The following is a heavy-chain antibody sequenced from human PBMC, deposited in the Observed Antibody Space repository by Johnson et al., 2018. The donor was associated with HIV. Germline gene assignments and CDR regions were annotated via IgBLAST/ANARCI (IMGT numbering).Heavy chain of an antibody. V-gene: IGHV3-66*01. J-gene: IGHJ3*02. CDR2: IYSGGST. CDR1: RFTFSSYV. CDR3: ARTGRAVAGTPHAFDI. D-gene: IGHD6-19*01. Sequence: VQLVESGGGVVQPGRSPRLSCAASRFTFSSYVMHWVRQASGKGLEWVAVIYSGGSTDYADSVKGRFTISRDNSKNTLYLQMNSLRAEDTAVYYCARTGRAVAGTPHAFDIWGQGTMVNVSS.